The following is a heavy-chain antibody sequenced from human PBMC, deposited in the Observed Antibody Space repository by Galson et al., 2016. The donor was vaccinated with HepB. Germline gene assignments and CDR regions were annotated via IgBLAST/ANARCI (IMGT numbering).Heavy chain of an antibody. CDR1: GFSLSSTSGVA. J-gene: IGHJ4*02. Sequence: VKPTQTLTLTCTFSGFSLSSTSGVAVGWIRQPPGKALEWLALLYWDDDKRYSPSLKSRLTITKDTSNRQVVLRMTKMDPVDTATYYCAHSRALMDGNFDFWGQGTLVTVSS. CDR3: AHSRALMDGNFDF. CDR2: LYWDDDK. D-gene: IGHD2-8*01. V-gene: IGHV2-5*02.